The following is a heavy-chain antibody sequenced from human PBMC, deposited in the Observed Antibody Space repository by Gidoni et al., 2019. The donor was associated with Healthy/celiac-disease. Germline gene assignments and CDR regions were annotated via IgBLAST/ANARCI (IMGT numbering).Heavy chain of an antibody. CDR3: AKDAYYYDSSGYTPWVY. CDR1: GFPFSSYG. Sequence: QVQLVESGGGVVQPGRSLRLSCAASGFPFSSYGMHWVRQAPGKGLEWVAVISYDGSNKYYADSVKGRFTISRDNSKNTLYLQMNSLRAEDTAVYYCAKDAYYYDSSGYTPWVYWGQGTLVTVSS. CDR2: ISYDGSNK. J-gene: IGHJ4*02. D-gene: IGHD3-22*01. V-gene: IGHV3-30*18.